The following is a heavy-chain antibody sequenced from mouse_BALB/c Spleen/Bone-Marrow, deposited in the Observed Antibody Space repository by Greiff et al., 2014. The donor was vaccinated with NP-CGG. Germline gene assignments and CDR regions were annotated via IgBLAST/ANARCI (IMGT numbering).Heavy chain of an antibody. CDR3: ARSRDGYDSFAY. CDR1: GYTFTSYW. J-gene: IGHJ3*01. V-gene: IGHV1-7*01. CDR2: INPSTGYT. Sequence: QVQLQQSGAELAKPGASVKMSCKASGYTFTSYWIHWVKRRPGQGLEWIGYINPSTGYTEYNQKFKEKATLTADKSSSTTYMQLSSLTSADSAVYYCARSRDGYDSFAYWGQGTLVTVSA. D-gene: IGHD2-2*01.